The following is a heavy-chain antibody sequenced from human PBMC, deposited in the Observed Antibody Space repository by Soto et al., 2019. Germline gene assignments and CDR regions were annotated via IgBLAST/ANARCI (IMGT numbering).Heavy chain of an antibody. V-gene: IGHV3-48*02. Sequence: PXGSLILSCAGSGFTFGTYSMNWVRRAAGKGLEWIAYISYDSDTIHYADSVKGRFTISRDNAKNSLYLQMNSLRDEDTAVYYCARLYYDYVWGLGTTVTVS. CDR3: ARLYYDYV. CDR1: GFTFGTYS. CDR2: ISYDSDTI. J-gene: IGHJ6*02. D-gene: IGHD3-3*01.